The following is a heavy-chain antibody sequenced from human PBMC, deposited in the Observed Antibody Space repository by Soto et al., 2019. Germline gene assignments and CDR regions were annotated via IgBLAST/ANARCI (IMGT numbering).Heavy chain of an antibody. CDR1: GYTFTAYY. CDR2: IRPNGGST. V-gene: IGHV1-2*02. J-gene: IGHJ4*02. Sequence: QVQLVQSGAEVKKPGASVKVSCKASGYTFTAYYIHWVRQAPGQEFEWMGWIRPNGGSTDFAREFQGRFTMTWDTSISTAYMDLSSLRSDDTAVYYCARDREYYDILTGYYKDYWGQGTLVTVSS. D-gene: IGHD3-9*01. CDR3: ARDREYYDILTGYYKDY.